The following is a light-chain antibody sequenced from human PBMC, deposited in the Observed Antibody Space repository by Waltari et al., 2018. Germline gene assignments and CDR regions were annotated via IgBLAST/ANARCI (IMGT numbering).Light chain of an antibody. CDR2: EHN. CDR3: GAWDNNLDAWV. Sequence: QSVLTQPPSVSAAQGQKVTISCPGSSSNIGNNYVSWYQQFPGTAPKFLVSEHNKRPSGIPDRFSGSKSGTSATLGITGLQTGDEAEYYCGAWDNNLDAWVFGGGTKLTVL. J-gene: IGLJ3*02. CDR1: SSNIGNNY. V-gene: IGLV1-51*01.